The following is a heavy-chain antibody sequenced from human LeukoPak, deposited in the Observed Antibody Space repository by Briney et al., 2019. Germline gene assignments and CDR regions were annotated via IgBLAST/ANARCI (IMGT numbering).Heavy chain of an antibody. Sequence: PGGSLRLSCAASGFTFSIYAMSWVRQAPGKGLEWVSTLSGSGGSTYYADSVKGRFTISRDNSKNTLYLQMNSLRAEDTAVYFCAPLSEAIAVAVTWGQGTLVTVSS. CDR2: LSGSGGST. CDR3: APLSEAIAVAVT. CDR1: GFTFSIYA. D-gene: IGHD6-19*01. J-gene: IGHJ4*02. V-gene: IGHV3-23*01.